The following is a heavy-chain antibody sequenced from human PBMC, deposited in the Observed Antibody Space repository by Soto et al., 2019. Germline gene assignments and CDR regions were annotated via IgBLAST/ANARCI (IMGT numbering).Heavy chain of an antibody. J-gene: IGHJ5*02. CDR3: AREHDYSNYWWFDP. Sequence: SETLSLTCTVSGGSISSYYWSWIRQPPGKGLEWIGYIYYSGSTNYNPSLKSRVTISVDTSKNQFSLKLSSVTAADTAVYYCAREHDYSNYWWFDPWSQGTLVTVSS. CDR1: GGSISSYY. CDR2: IYYSGST. V-gene: IGHV4-59*01. D-gene: IGHD4-4*01.